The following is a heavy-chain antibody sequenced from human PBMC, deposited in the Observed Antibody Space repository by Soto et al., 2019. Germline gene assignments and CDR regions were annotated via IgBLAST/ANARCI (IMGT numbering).Heavy chain of an antibody. D-gene: IGHD3-16*01. Sequence: SETLSLTCTVSGGSISSYYWSWIRQPPGKGLEWIGYIYYSGSTNYNPSLKSRVTISVDTSKNQFSLKLSSVTAADTAVYYCARGGEPRTRYYGMDVWGQGTTVTVSS. J-gene: IGHJ6*02. CDR3: ARGGEPRTRYYGMDV. CDR1: GGSISSYY. CDR2: IYYSGST. V-gene: IGHV4-59*01.